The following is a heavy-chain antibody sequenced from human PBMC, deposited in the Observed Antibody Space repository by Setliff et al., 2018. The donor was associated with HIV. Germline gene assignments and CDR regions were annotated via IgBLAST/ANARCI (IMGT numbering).Heavy chain of an antibody. CDR1: GFTFSNAW. CDR3: TTQPTTYYYDSSGYYPLDY. CDR2: IKSKTDGGTA. Sequence: GESLKISCAASGFTFSNAWMNWVRQAPGKGLEWVGRIKSKTDGGTADYAAPVKGRFTISRDDSKNTLYLQMNSLKTEDTAVYYCTTQPTTYYYDSSGYYPLDYWGQGTLVTVSS. D-gene: IGHD3-22*01. J-gene: IGHJ4*02. V-gene: IGHV3-15*07.